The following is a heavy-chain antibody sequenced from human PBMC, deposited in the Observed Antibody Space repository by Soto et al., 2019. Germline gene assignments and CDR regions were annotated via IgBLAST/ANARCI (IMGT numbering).Heavy chain of an antibody. CDR1: GFTFSSYG. J-gene: IGHJ4*02. D-gene: IGHD6-13*01. CDR3: AKGPPYGSSWYPVGFDY. Sequence: GGSLRLSCAASGFTFSSYGMHWVRQAPGKGLEWVAVISYDGSNKYYADSVKGRFTISRDNSKNTLYLQMNSLRAEDTAVYYCAKGPPYGSSWYPVGFDYWGQGTLVTVSS. CDR2: ISYDGSNK. V-gene: IGHV3-30*18.